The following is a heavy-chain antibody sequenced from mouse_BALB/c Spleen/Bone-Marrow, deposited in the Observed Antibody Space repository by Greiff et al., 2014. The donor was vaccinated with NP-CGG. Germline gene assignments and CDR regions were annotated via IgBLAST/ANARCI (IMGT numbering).Heavy chain of an antibody. V-gene: IGHV5-9-3*01. D-gene: IGHD1-3*01. CDR3: ARHGDNYVFDY. CDR1: GFTFSNYA. Sequence: DVQLVESGGGLVSPGGSLKLSCAASGFTFSNYAMSWVRLTPEKRLEWVATVSSGGSFTYYPDSVKGRFTISRDSAKNTLYLQMSSLRSEDTAMYYCARHGDNYVFDYWGQGTTLTVSS. J-gene: IGHJ2*01. CDR2: VSSGGSFT.